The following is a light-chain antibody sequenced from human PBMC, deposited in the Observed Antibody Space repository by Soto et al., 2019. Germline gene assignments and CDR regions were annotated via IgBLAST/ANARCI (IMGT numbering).Light chain of an antibody. J-gene: IGLJ1*01. V-gene: IGLV2-8*01. CDR2: EVI. CDR1: NSDICGYNY. CDR3: SSYADSNSYV. Sequence: QSVLTQPPSASGSPGQSVTISCTGTNSDICGYNYVYWYQQHPCKAPKLMIYEVIKRPSGVLDRFSGSKSGNTASLTVFGLQAEDEADYYCSSYADSNSYVFGTGTKVTVL.